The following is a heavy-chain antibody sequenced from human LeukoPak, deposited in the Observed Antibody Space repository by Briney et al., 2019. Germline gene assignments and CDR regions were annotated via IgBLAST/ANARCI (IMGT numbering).Heavy chain of an antibody. CDR1: GFTFSSYV. CDR3: ANWGTTSTGAPRY. V-gene: IGHV3-23*01. J-gene: IGHJ4*02. D-gene: IGHD1-1*01. CDR2: ISGSGGST. Sequence: GGPLRLSCAATGFTFSSYVLTWVRQAPGKGLEWVSAISGSGGSTFYADAVKGRFTISRDNSKNTLFLQMNSLRAEDTAVYYCANWGTTSTGAPRYWGQGTLVTVSS.